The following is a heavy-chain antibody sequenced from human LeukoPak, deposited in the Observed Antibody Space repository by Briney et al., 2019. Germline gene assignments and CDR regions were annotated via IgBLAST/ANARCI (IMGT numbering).Heavy chain of an antibody. CDR1: GGTFSSYA. CDR2: INPNSGVT. V-gene: IGHV1-2*02. D-gene: IGHD6-13*01. CDR3: ARGHDSSSLYSPHDY. Sequence: ASVKVSCKASGGTFSSYAISWVRQAPGQGLEWMGWINPNSGVTNHAQKFQGRVTMTRDTSISTAYMELSRLRSDDTAVYYCARGHDSSSLYSPHDYWGQGTLVTVSS. J-gene: IGHJ4*02.